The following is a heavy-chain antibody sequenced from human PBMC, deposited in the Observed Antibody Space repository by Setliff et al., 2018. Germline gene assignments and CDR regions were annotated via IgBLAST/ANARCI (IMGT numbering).Heavy chain of an antibody. CDR2: ISYDGSNK. CDR3: ARGYSWDAFDI. CDR1: GFTFSSYA. V-gene: IGHV3-30-3*01. Sequence: GGSLRLSCAASGFTFSSYAMHWVRQAPGKGLEWVAVISYDGSNKYYADSVKGRFTISRDNSKNTLYLQMNSLRAEDTAVYYCARGYSWDAFDIWGQGTMVTVSS. J-gene: IGHJ3*02. D-gene: IGHD1-1*01.